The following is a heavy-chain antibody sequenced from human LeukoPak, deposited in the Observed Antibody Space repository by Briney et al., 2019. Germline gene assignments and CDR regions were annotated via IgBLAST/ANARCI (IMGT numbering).Heavy chain of an antibody. V-gene: IGHV3-23*01. CDR1: GLTLSSYA. J-gene: IGHJ4*02. CDR2: ISGSGGST. Sequence: PGGSLRLSCAASGLTLSSYAMSWVRQAPGKGLEWVSGISGSGGSTYYADSVKGRFTISRDNSKNTLYLQMNSLRAEDTAVYYCAKGSTSWYAGPSDYWGQGTLVTVSS. CDR3: AKGSTSWYAGPSDY. D-gene: IGHD6-13*01.